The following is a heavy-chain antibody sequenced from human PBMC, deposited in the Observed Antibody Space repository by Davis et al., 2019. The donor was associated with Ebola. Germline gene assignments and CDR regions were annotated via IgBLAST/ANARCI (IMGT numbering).Heavy chain of an antibody. CDR1: GFTFSTYS. Sequence: GGSLRLSCAASGFTFSTYSMSWVRQAPGKGLEWVSSISSDSDYIYYADSVKGRFTISRDNAKNSLYLQMNSLRAEDTAVYYCARSPPYFRGYWGQGTLVTVSS. J-gene: IGHJ4*02. V-gene: IGHV3-21*01. D-gene: IGHD2/OR15-2a*01. CDR3: ARSPPYFRGY. CDR2: ISSDSDYI.